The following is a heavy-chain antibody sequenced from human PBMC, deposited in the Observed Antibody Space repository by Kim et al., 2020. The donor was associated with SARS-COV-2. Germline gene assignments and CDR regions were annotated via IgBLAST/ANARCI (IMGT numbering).Heavy chain of an antibody. V-gene: IGHV3-13*01. Sequence: YPSSVKGRFTISRENAKNSLYLQMNSLRAGDTAVYYCARGNSSSWNYFDYWGQGTLVTVSS. J-gene: IGHJ4*02. D-gene: IGHD6-13*01. CDR3: ARGNSSSWNYFDY.